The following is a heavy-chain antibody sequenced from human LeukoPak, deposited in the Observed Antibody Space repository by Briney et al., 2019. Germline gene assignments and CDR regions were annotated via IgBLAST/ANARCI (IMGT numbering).Heavy chain of an antibody. CDR3: STIAVRPAEDAFDH. D-gene: IGHD6-19*01. V-gene: IGHV3-15*01. CDR2: IKSKSDGGTT. CDR1: GFTFSNAW. J-gene: IGHJ4*02. Sequence: NSGGSLRLSCAASGFTFSNAWMSWVRQAPGKGLEWVARIKSKSDGGTTDYAARVEDRFTISREDSRNTLYLQMNSLKTEDTAVYYYSTIAVRPAEDAFDHWGQGTLVTASS.